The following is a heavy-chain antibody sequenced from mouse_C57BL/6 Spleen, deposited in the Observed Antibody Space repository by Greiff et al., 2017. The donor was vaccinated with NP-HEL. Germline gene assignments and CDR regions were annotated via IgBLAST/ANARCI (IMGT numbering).Heavy chain of an antibody. CDR2: ISYSGST. J-gene: IGHJ2*01. CDR1: GYSITSGYD. Sequence: DVQLQESGPGMVKPSQSLSLTCTVTGYSITSGYDWHWIRHFPGNKLGWMGYISYSGSTNYNPSLKSRISITHDTSKNHFFLKLNSVTTEDTATYYWARGGGGYYYGNYSFDYWGQGTTLTVSS. CDR3: ARGGGGYYYGNYSFDY. D-gene: IGHD2-1*01. V-gene: IGHV3-1*01.